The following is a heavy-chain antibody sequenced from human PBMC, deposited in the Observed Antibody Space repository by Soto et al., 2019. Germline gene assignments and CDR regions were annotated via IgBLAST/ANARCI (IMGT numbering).Heavy chain of an antibody. CDR1: VYIFSIYG. CDR2: IKPYNGNT. V-gene: IGHV1-18*01. J-gene: IGHJ4*02. CDR3: ARDLDGSGSYYTDY. Sequence: EXSVKVSFKASVYIFSIYGINWVRQAPGQGLEWMGWIKPYNGNTKYAQNLQGRMTMTTDTSTSTAYMELRSLRSDDTAVYYCARDLDGSGSYYTDYWGQGSLVTVSS. D-gene: IGHD3-10*01.